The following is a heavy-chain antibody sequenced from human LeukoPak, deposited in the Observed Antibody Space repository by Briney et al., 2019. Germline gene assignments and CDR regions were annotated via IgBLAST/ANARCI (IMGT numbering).Heavy chain of an antibody. Sequence: SETLSLTCAVSGYSISSGYYWGWTRQPPGKGLEWIGSIFHSGSTYYNPSLKSRVNMSVDTSKNQISLKLSSVTAADTAVYYCARASGSYGSGSYYYYGMDVWGKGTTVTVSS. CDR1: GYSISSGYY. CDR3: ARASGSYGSGSYYYYGMDV. J-gene: IGHJ6*04. V-gene: IGHV4-38-2*01. CDR2: IFHSGST. D-gene: IGHD3-10*01.